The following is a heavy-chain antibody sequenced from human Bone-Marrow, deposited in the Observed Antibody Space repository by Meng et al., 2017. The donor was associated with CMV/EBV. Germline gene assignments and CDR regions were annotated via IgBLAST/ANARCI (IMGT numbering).Heavy chain of an antibody. Sequence: ASVKVSCKASGYTFTSCDINWVRQATGQGLEWMGWMNSNSGNTGYAQKFQGRVTMTRNTSISTAYMELSSLRSEDTAAYYCARGTGHCRGGSCDSGFDPWGQGTLVSVSS. CDR1: GYTFTSCD. CDR2: MNSNSGNT. D-gene: IGHD2-15*01. J-gene: IGHJ5*02. V-gene: IGHV1-8*01. CDR3: ARGTGHCRGGSCDSGFDP.